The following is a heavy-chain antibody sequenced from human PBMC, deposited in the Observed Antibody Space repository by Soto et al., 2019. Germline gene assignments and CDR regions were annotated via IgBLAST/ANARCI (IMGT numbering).Heavy chain of an antibody. J-gene: IGHJ4*02. V-gene: IGHV4-4*09. D-gene: IGHD2-15*01. CDR2: IHHSGTT. CDR3: AARYCGAGSCLFGF. CDR1: GGSISSAY. Sequence: NPSETLSLTCSVSGGSISSAYWSWIRQPPGKGLEWIGYIHHSGTTKYNPSLKSRVTLSVDTSENQFSLKLSSVTAADTAVYYCAARYCGAGSCLFGFWGRGTLVTVSS.